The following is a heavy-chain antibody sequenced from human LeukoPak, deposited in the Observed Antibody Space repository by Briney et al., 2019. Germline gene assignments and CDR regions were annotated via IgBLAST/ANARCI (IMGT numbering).Heavy chain of an antibody. D-gene: IGHD5-18*01. CDR1: GYTFTNYG. Sequence: ASVKVSCKASGYTFTNYGITWMRQAPGQGLEWMGWINTYNGNTNYAQKLQGRVTVTTDTSTSTAYMELRSLRSDDTAVYYCARDTRRGYSYGSDIWGQGTMVTVSS. CDR3: ARDTRRGYSYGSDI. J-gene: IGHJ3*02. CDR2: INTYNGNT. V-gene: IGHV1-18*01.